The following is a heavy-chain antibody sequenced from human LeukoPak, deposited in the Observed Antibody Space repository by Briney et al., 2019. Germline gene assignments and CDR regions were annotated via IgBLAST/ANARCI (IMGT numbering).Heavy chain of an antibody. V-gene: IGHV3-48*01. CDR2: ISSSSSTI. J-gene: IGHJ4*02. CDR1: GFTFSSYS. D-gene: IGHD3-3*01. CDR3: ARDFGILGVVN. Sequence: GGSLRLSCAASGFTFSSYSMNWVRQAPGKGLEWVSYISSSSSTIYYADSVKGRFTISRDNAKNSLYLQMNSLRAEDTAVYYCARDFGILGVVNWGQGTLVTVSS.